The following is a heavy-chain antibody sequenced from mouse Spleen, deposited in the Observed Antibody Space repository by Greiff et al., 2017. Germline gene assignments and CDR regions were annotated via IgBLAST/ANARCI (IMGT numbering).Heavy chain of an antibody. CDR2: ISSGGVNT. CDR1: GFSFSSYD. CDR3: ARLSIYYGYDGGYFDV. Sequence: DVMLVESGGGLVKLGGSLKLSCAASGFSFSSYDMSWVRQTPEKRLEWVATISSGGVNTYYPDSVKGRFTISRDNAKNTLYLQMSSLKSEDTAMYSCARLSIYYGYDGGYFDVWGAGTTVTVSS. J-gene: IGHJ1*01. D-gene: IGHD2-2*01. V-gene: IGHV5-9*01.